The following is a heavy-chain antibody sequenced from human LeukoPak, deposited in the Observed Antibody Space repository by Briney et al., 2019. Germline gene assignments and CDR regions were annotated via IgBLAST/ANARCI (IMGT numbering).Heavy chain of an antibody. CDR3: AKDPYYYDSSGYFPFVF. V-gene: IGHV3-23*01. Sequence: PGGSLRLSCAASGFTFSDYPMSWVRQAPGKGLEWVSSIGRTGGNTYYRDSVKGRFTISRDNSRNTLYLQMTSLRAEDTAFYYCAKDPYYYDSSGYFPFVFWGQGTLVSVS. D-gene: IGHD3-22*01. CDR2: IGRTGGNT. J-gene: IGHJ4*02. CDR1: GFTFSDYP.